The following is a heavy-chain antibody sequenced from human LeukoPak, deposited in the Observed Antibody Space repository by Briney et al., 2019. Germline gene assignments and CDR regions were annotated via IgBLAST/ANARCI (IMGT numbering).Heavy chain of an antibody. V-gene: IGHV3-49*04. CDR1: GFTFGDHA. CDR3: TRGPIQLWIHSGMDV. Sequence: PGGSLRLSCTASGFTFGDHAMSWVRQAPGKGLEWVGFIRSKAYRGTTEYAPSVKGRFTISRDDSNSIAYLQMNSLKIEDTALYFCTRGPIQLWIHSGMDVWGQGTTVTVSS. D-gene: IGHD5-18*01. CDR2: IRSKAYRGTT. J-gene: IGHJ6*02.